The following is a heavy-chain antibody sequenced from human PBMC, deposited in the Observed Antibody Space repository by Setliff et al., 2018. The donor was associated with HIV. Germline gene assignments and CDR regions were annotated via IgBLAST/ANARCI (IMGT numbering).Heavy chain of an antibody. Sequence: GGSLRLSCAASGFTVSSNYMTWVRQAPGKGLEWVSVIYGGGTTHYADSVKGRFTISRDNSKNTVYLQMNSLRVEDTAVYYCARDPGRYNGMDVWGRGTTVTVSS. CDR1: GFTVSSNY. J-gene: IGHJ6*02. CDR2: IYGGGTT. V-gene: IGHV3-53*05. CDR3: ARDPGRYNGMDV. D-gene: IGHD1-20*01.